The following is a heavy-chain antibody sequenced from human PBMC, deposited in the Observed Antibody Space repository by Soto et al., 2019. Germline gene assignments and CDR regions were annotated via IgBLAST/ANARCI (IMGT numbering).Heavy chain of an antibody. V-gene: IGHV1-3*04. J-gene: IGHJ4*02. CDR3: ARGSSWAHFDY. D-gene: IGHD6-13*01. Sequence: QVQLVQSGAEVKKPGASVKVSCKASGYTFTSYAIHWVRQAPGQRLEWMGWINTANDNTKYSQKFQGRVTITRDTSVSIVYMELSSLRSEDTAVYYCARGSSWAHFDYWGQGTLVTVSS. CDR1: GYTFTSYA. CDR2: INTANDNT.